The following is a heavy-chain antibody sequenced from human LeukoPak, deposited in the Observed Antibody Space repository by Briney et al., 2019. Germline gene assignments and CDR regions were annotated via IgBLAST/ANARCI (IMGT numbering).Heavy chain of an antibody. Sequence: GGSLRLSCAASGFTFSSYWMHWVRQAPGKGLEWVSAISGSGGSTYYADSVKGRFTISRDNSKNTLYLQMNSLRAEDTAVYYCAKDRTPYKGGYYFDYWGQGTLVTVSS. D-gene: IGHD3-10*01. CDR1: GFTFSSYW. V-gene: IGHV3-23*01. CDR2: ISGSGGST. CDR3: AKDRTPYKGGYYFDY. J-gene: IGHJ4*02.